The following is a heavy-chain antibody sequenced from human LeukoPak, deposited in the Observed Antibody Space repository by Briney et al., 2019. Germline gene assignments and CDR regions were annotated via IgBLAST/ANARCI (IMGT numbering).Heavy chain of an antibody. CDR1: GFTFSNAW. CDR3: TTTGAYRYYFDY. V-gene: IGHV3-15*01. CDR2: IKSKTDGGTT. J-gene: IGHJ4*02. Sequence: GGSLRLSRAASGFTFSNAWMSWVRQAPGKGLEWVGRIKSKTDGGTTDYAAPVKGRFTISRDDSKNTLYLQMNSPKTEDTPVHYCTTTGAYRYYFDYWGQGTLVTVSS. D-gene: IGHD7-27*01.